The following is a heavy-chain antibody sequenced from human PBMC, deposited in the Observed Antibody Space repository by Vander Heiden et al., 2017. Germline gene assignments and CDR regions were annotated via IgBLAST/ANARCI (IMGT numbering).Heavy chain of an antibody. D-gene: IGHD3-16*01. CDR3: ARHLGGDPVGFDY. V-gene: IGHV4-59*08. CDR2: IYNSGTT. CDR1: GGSISSNH. Sequence: QVQLQESGPGLVKPSATLSLPCSVPGGSISSNHWSWIRQPPGKGLEWIGFIYNSGTTNYNPSLKSRVTISLDTSKNQFSLKLTSMTAADTAVYFCARHLGGDPVGFDYWGQGTLVTVSS. J-gene: IGHJ4*02.